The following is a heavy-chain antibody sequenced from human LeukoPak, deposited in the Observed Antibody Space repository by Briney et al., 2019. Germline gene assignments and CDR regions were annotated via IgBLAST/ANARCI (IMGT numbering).Heavy chain of an antibody. V-gene: IGHV1-69*04. Sequence: GASVKVSCKASGYTFTSYAMNWVRQAPGQGLEWMGRIIPIFDMANYAQKFQGRVTITADKSTSTAYMELSSLRSEDTAVFYCARGDYGANSALFDSWGQGTLVTVSS. CDR3: ARGDYGANSALFDS. CDR1: GYTFTSYA. D-gene: IGHD4-23*01. J-gene: IGHJ4*02. CDR2: IIPIFDMA.